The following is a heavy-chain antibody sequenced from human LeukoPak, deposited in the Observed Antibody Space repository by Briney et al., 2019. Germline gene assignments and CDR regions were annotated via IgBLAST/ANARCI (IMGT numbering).Heavy chain of an antibody. J-gene: IGHJ4*02. D-gene: IGHD3-3*01. CDR2: IYNSGST. Sequence: PSETLSLTCTVSGGSISSSGYYWGWIRQPPGKGLEWIGNIYNSGSTYYNPSLRNRVTISVDTSRTQFSLKLNSVTAADTAVYYCARGLDKDYDFWSGYYRLFDYWGQGTLVTVSS. CDR1: GGSISSSGYY. V-gene: IGHV4-39*01. CDR3: ARGLDKDYDFWSGYYRLFDY.